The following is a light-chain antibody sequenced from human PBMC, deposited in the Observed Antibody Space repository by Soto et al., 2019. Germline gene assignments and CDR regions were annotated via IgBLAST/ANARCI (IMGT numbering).Light chain of an antibody. J-gene: IGKJ1*01. CDR2: GAS. Sequence: EIVLTQSPGTLSLSPGERATLSCRASQSVSSSYLAWYQQKPGQAPRPLIYGASSRAIGMPDRFSGSGSGTDVSLTISRLEPEDFAVYDCQQYGSSPWRFGQGTKVVIK. CDR3: QQYGSSPWR. V-gene: IGKV3-20*01. CDR1: QSVSSSY.